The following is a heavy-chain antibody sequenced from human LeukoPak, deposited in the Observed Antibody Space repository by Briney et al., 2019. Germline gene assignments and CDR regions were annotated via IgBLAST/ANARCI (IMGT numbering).Heavy chain of an antibody. CDR1: GGSFSGYY. V-gene: IGHV4-34*01. CDR2: INHSGST. D-gene: IGHD1-1*01. CDR3: ARDWNPLQGHDAFDI. J-gene: IGHJ3*02. Sequence: SETLSLTCGVYGGSFSGYYWSWIRQPPGKGLEWIGEINHSGSTNYNPSLKSRVTISVDTSKNQFSLKLSSVTAADTAVYYCARDWNPLQGHDAFDIWGQGTMVTVSS.